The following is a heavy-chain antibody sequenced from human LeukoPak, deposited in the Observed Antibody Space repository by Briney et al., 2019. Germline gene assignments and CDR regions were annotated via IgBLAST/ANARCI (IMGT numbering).Heavy chain of an antibody. CDR3: ARADDAFDI. CDR2: ISGSGGST. Sequence: GGSLRLSCAASGFTFSSYAMSWVRQAPGKGLEWVSAISGSGGSTYYADSVKGRFTISRDNSKNTLYLQMNSLGAEDTAVYYRARADDAFDIWGQGTMVTVSS. V-gene: IGHV3-23*01. J-gene: IGHJ3*02. CDR1: GFTFSSYA.